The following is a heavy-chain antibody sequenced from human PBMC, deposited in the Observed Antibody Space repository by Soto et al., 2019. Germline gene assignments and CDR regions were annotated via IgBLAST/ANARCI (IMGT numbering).Heavy chain of an antibody. Sequence: ETLSLTCAVDGGTFVGYYWSWIRQPPGKGLEWIGEINHSGSTNYNPSLKSRVTISVDTSKNQFSLKLSSVTAADTAVYYCARGGVLWFGDNWFDPWGQGTLVTVS. CDR1: GGTFVGYY. D-gene: IGHD3-10*01. V-gene: IGHV4-34*01. CDR2: INHSGST. CDR3: ARGGVLWFGDNWFDP. J-gene: IGHJ5*02.